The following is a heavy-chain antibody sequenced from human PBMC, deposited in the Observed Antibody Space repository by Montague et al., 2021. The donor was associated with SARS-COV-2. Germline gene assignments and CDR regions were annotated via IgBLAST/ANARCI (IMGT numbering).Heavy chain of an antibody. V-gene: IGHV4-39*02. CDR2: IYYSGTT. Sequence: SETLSLTCSVSSGSFISSGYYWGWIRQPPGKELEWIGNIYYSGTTYYNPSLQSRGTISVDTSKNHLSLRLSSVTAADTAVYVCARGMFRGVTTPFGYWGQGSQVTVSS. CDR3: ARGMFRGVTTPFGY. D-gene: IGHD3-10*01. CDR1: SGSFISSGYY. J-gene: IGHJ4*02.